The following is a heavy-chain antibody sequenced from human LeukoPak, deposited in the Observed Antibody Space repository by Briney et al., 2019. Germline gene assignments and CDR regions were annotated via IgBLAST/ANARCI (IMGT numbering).Heavy chain of an antibody. CDR1: GFTFSSYG. CDR2: IWYDGSNK. D-gene: IGHD6-19*01. J-gene: IGHJ4*02. Sequence: PGRSLRLSCAASGFTFSSYGMHWVRQAPGKGLEWVTVIWYDGSNKYYADSVKGRFTISRDNSKNTLYLQMNSLRAEDTAVYYCAREKGSYCSVRFPDYWGQGTLVTVSS. CDR3: AREKGSYCSVRFPDY. V-gene: IGHV3-33*01.